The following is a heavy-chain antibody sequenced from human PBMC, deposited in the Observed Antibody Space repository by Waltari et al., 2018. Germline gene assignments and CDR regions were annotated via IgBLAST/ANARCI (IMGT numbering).Heavy chain of an antibody. CDR2: MIPIFGTA. CDR1: GGTFSSYA. Sequence: QVQLVQSGAEVKKPGSSVKVSCKASGGTFSSYAISWVRQAPGQGLEWMGGMIPIFGTANDAQKVQGRVTITADKSTSTAYMELSSLRSEDTAVYYCARELAYCSGGSCYSGYFQHWGQGTLVTVSS. CDR3: ARELAYCSGGSCYSGYFQH. V-gene: IGHV1-69*14. J-gene: IGHJ1*01. D-gene: IGHD2-15*01.